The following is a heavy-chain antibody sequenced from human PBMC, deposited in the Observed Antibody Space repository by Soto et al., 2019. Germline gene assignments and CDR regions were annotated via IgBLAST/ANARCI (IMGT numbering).Heavy chain of an antibody. V-gene: IGHV1-3*01. CDR2: INAGNGNT. CDR3: ARNSDYDILTGYYSGVWFDP. D-gene: IGHD3-9*01. Sequence: ASVKVSCKASGYTFTSYAMNWVRQAPGQRLEWMGWINAGNGNTKYSQKFQGRVTITRDTSASTAYMELSSLRSEDTAVYYCARNSDYDILTGYYSGVWFDPWGQGTLVTVSS. CDR1: GYTFTSYA. J-gene: IGHJ5*02.